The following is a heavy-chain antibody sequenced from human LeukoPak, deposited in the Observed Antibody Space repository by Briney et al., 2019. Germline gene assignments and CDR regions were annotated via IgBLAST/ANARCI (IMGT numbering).Heavy chain of an antibody. D-gene: IGHD6-13*01. CDR1: GGSISSYY. V-gene: IGHV4-59*01. CDR2: IYYSGST. Sequence: SETLSLTCTVSGGSISSYYWSWIRQPPGKGLEWIGYIYYSGSTNYNPSLKSRVTISVDTSKNQFSLKLSSVTAADTAVYYCARLAAAEKYYYYMDVWGKGTTVTVPS. J-gene: IGHJ6*03. CDR3: ARLAAAEKYYYYMDV.